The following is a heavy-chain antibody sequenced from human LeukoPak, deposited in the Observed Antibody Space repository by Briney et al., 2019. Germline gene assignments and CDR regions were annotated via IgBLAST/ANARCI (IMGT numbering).Heavy chain of an antibody. V-gene: IGHV4-59*08. D-gene: IGHD3-9*01. J-gene: IGHJ4*02. CDR1: GGSIRSYY. CDR2: IYYSGST. CDR3: AKTVFLAGWHFDQ. Sequence: PSETLSLTCTVSGGSIRSYYWSWIRQPPGKGLEWIGYIYYSGSTNHNPSLKSRVTILVDTSKNQFSLKLSSVTAADTAVYYCAKTVFLAGWHFDQWGQGTLVTVSS.